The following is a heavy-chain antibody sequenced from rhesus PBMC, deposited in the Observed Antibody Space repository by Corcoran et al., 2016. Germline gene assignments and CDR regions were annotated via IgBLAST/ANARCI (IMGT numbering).Heavy chain of an antibody. J-gene: IGHJ4*01. CDR1: GGSIRNNTW. V-gene: IGHV4-65*01. CDR2: ISGSSGST. Sequence: QVQLQESGPGLVKPSETLSLTCAVSGGSIRNNTWWSWIRQPPGKGLEWIGYISGSSGSTYYNPSLNSRVTISRDTSKNQFSLKLSSVTAADTAVYYCARDTVAAPFDDWGQGGLVTVSS. D-gene: IGHD4-29*01. CDR3: ARDTVAAPFDD.